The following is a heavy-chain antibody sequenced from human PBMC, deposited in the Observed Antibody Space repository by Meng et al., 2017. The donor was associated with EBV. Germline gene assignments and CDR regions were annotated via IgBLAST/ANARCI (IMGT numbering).Heavy chain of an antibody. J-gene: IGHJ4*02. V-gene: IGHV1-2*06. D-gene: IGHD6-19*01. CDR1: GYTFTGYY. CDR3: ARVGIAVAGTGDY. Sequence: GRLVQSGAEVKKPGASVKVSCKASGYTFTGYYMHWVRQAPGQGLEWMGRINPNSGGTNYAQKFQGRVTMTRDTSISTAYMELSRLRSDDTAVYYCARVGIAVAGTGDYWGQGTLVTVSS. CDR2: INPNSGGT.